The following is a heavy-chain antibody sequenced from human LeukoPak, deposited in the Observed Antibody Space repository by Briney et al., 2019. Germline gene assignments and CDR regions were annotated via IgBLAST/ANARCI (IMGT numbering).Heavy chain of an antibody. V-gene: IGHV4-31*03. D-gene: IGHD5-24*01. J-gene: IGHJ4*02. CDR1: GGSISSGGYY. CDR2: IYYSGST. CDR3: ARVSGDGYNRYYFDY. Sequence: SQTLSLTCTVSGGSISSGGYYWRWIRQHPGKGLEWIGYIYYSGSTYYNPSLKSRVTISVDTSKNQFSLKLSSVTAADTAVYYCARVSGDGYNRYYFDYWGQGTLVTVSS.